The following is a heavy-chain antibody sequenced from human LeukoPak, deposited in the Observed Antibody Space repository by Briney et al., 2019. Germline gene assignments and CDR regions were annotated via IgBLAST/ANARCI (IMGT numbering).Heavy chain of an antibody. CDR2: ISSTGGTT. J-gene: IGHJ6*03. Sequence: GGSLRLSCAASGITFSSYGMSWVRHAPGEGLEWVSSISSTGGTTYYADSVKGRFTISRDNSKNTLYLQMNSLRAEDTAIYYCAKNGDRGAYCTGGTCYPYFYYYMDVWGKGTTVTI. CDR3: AKNGDRGAYCTGGTCYPYFYYYMDV. D-gene: IGHD2-15*01. CDR1: GITFSSYG. V-gene: IGHV3-23*01.